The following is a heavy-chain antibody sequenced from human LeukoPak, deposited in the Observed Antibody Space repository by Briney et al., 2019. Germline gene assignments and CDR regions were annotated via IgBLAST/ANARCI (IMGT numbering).Heavy chain of an antibody. D-gene: IGHD2-15*01. J-gene: IGHJ4*02. CDR3: TTDVYCSGGSCYPYYFDY. V-gene: IGHV3-15*01. CDR2: IKSKTDGGTT. Sequence: GGSLRLSCAASGFTFSNAWMGWVRQAPGKGLEWVGRIKSKTDGGTTDYAAPVKGRFTISRDDSKNTLYLQMNSLKTEDTAVYYCTTDVYCSGGSCYPYYFDYWGQGTLVTVSS. CDR1: GFTFSNAW.